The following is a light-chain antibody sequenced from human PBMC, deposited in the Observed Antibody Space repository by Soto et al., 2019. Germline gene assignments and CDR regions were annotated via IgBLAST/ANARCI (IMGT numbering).Light chain of an antibody. Sequence: EIVLTQSPATLSLSPGERATLSCRASQIVGSYLAWYQQKPGQAPRLLIFDASNRATGIPARFSGSGSGTDFTLTISSLEPEDFAVYYCQQRMTWPTFGAGTKVVIK. CDR3: QQRMTWPT. CDR1: QIVGSY. V-gene: IGKV3-11*01. CDR2: DAS. J-gene: IGKJ4*01.